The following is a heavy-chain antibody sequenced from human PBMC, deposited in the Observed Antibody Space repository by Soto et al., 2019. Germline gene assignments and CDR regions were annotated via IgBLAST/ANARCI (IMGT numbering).Heavy chain of an antibody. D-gene: IGHD3-9*01. CDR3: AHMGRYYDILTGYSWTIDY. Sequence: QITLKESGPTLVKPTQTLTLTCTFSGFSLSTSGVGVGWIRQTPGKALEWLALIYWDDDKRYSPSLKSRLTITKDSTKNQVVLTMTNMNPVDTATYSCAHMGRYYDILTGYSWTIDYWGQGTLVTVSS. CDR1: GFSLSTSGVG. CDR2: IYWDDDK. V-gene: IGHV2-5*02. J-gene: IGHJ4*02.